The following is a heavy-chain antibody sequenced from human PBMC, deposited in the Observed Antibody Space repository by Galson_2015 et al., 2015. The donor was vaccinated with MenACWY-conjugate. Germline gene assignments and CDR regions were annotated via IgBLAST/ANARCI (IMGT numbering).Heavy chain of an antibody. CDR3: VRGSLSIVTTDHHYYMDV. CDR2: VIPVFETT. J-gene: IGHJ6*03. V-gene: IGHV1-69*01. CDR1: RGTLRMFA. Sequence: VKVSCKAPRGTLRMFAISWARQAPGQGLEWMGGVIPVFETTTYAPKFQGRVSITADESTSMAYMEMRSLRADDTAMYYCVRGSLSIVTTDHHYYMDVWGTGTTVTVSS. D-gene: IGHD2-21*01.